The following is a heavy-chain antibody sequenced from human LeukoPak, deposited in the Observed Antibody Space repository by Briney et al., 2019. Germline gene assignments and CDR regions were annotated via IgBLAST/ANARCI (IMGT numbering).Heavy chain of an antibody. D-gene: IGHD3-22*01. CDR1: GFTFSDSY. CDR3: ARETHYDSSGYHNDY. J-gene: IGHJ4*02. V-gene: IGHV3-11*06. CDR2: ISGSGHDI. Sequence: GGSLRLSCAASGFTFSDSYMTWVRQAPGKGVEWVAYISGSGHDINYSESAKGRFTISRDNAKNTLYLQMNSLRAEDTAVYYCARETHYDSSGYHNDYWGQGTLVTVSS.